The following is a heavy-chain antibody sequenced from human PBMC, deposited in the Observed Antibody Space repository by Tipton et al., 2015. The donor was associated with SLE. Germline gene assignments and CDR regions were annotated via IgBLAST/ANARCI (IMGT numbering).Heavy chain of an antibody. CDR3: ARTFYDGGDAFDV. Sequence: TLSLTCNVSGYSIRNGYYWGWIRQAPGKGLEWIGYIYYRGTAYYNPSLRSRVTVSVDTSKNQFSLRLNSVTAVDTAVYYCARTFYDGGDAFDVWGQGTKVSVSS. CDR1: GYSIRNGYY. J-gene: IGHJ3*01. D-gene: IGHD5/OR15-5a*01. CDR2: IYYRGTA. V-gene: IGHV4-28*01.